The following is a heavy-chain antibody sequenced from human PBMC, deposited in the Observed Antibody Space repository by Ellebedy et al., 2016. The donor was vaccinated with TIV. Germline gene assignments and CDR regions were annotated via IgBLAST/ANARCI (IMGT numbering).Heavy chain of an antibody. CDR2: ISSSSTI. Sequence: GGSLRLXXAASGFTFSSYSMNWVRQAPGKGLEWVSYISSSSTIYYADSVKGRFTISRDNAKNSLYLQMNSLRAEDTAVYYCAAEDDYGDFHNWFDPWGQGTLVTVSS. CDR1: GFTFSSYS. V-gene: IGHV3-48*04. J-gene: IGHJ5*02. D-gene: IGHD4-17*01. CDR3: AAEDDYGDFHNWFDP.